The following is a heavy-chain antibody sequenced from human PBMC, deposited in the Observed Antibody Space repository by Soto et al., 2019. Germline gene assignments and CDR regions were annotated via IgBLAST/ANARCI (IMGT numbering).Heavy chain of an antibody. D-gene: IGHD5-18*01. Sequence: QVQLVESGGGVVQPGRSLRLSCAASGFTFKNYDMHWVRQAPGKGLEWVALIWYDGNTEFFAESVKGRFTISRDNSNNTLYLQMNSLRAEDSGVYYGARHRVGGYGYAAGYGMDVWGQGTTVTVSS. J-gene: IGHJ6*02. CDR3: ARHRVGGYGYAAGYGMDV. CDR1: GFTFKNYD. V-gene: IGHV3-33*01. CDR2: IWYDGNTE.